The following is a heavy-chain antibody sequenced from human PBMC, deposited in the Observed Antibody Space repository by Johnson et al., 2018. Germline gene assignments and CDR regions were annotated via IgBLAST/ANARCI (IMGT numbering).Heavy chain of an antibody. J-gene: IGHJ6*02. CDR3: ARGYDFWSGYRNYYYGMDV. CDR1: GGTFSSYA. Sequence: QVQLVESGAEVKKPGSSVKVSCKASGGTFSSYAISWVRQAPGQGLEWMGGIIPLFGTAHYAQKFQGRVTITADESTSTAYMELSSVRSEDTAVYYCARGYDFWSGYRNYYYGMDVWGQGTTVTVSS. V-gene: IGHV1-69*01. CDR2: IIPLFGTA. D-gene: IGHD3-3*01.